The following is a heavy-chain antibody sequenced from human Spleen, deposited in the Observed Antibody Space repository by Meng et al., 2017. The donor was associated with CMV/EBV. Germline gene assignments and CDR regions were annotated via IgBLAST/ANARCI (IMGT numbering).Heavy chain of an antibody. D-gene: IGHD3-3*01. CDR2: INHSGST. CDR3: ARGIKDYDFWPFDL. J-gene: IGHJ2*01. Sequence: VYGGSFSGYYWRWIRQPPGKGLEWIGEINHSGSTNYNPSLKSRVTISVDTSKNKLSLRLSSVTTADTAVYFCARGIKDYDFWPFDLWGRGTLVTVSS. V-gene: IGHV4-34*01. CDR1: GGSFSGYY.